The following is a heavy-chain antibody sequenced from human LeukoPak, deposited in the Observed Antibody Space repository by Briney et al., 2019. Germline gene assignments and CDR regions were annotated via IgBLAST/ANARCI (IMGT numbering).Heavy chain of an antibody. V-gene: IGHV3-74*01. CDR3: VRGTLIAPGVDD. D-gene: IGHD2-21*01. J-gene: IGHJ4*02. CDR1: GFSFSDYR. CDR2: INNDGSGA. Sequence: PGGSLRLSCAASGFSFSDYRMHSVRQVPGKGLVWLSNINNDGSGATYADSVGGRFTVSRDNARNTLYLQMNSLRPEDTALYYGVRGTLIAPGVDDWGQGTLVTVSS.